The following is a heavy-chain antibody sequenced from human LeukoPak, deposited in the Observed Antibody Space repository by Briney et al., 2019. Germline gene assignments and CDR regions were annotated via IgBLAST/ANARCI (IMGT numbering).Heavy chain of an antibody. CDR1: GYTFTSYG. CDR2: ISAYNGNT. D-gene: IGHD6-25*01. Sequence: ASVKVSRKASGYTFTSYGISWVRQAPGQGLEWMGWISAYNGNTNYAQKLQGRVTMTTDTSTSTAYMELRSLRSDDTAVYYCVRDGSSGDYYGMDVWGQGTTVTVSS. V-gene: IGHV1-18*01. J-gene: IGHJ6*02. CDR3: VRDGSSGDYYGMDV.